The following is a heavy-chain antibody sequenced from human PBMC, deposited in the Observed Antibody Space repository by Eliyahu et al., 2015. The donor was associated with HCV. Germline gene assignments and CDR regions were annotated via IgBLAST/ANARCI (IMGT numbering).Heavy chain of an antibody. CDR1: GGSISSSSYY. CDR2: IYYSGST. Sequence: QLQLQESGPGLVKPSETLSLTCTVSGGSISSSSYYWGWIRQPPGKGLEWIGSIYYSGSTYYNPSLKSRVTISVDTSKNQFSLKLSSVTAADTAVYYCARLVQYFDWLSRCPWFDPWGQGTLVTVSS. CDR3: ARLVQYFDWLSRCPWFDP. J-gene: IGHJ5*02. V-gene: IGHV4-39*01. D-gene: IGHD3-9*01.